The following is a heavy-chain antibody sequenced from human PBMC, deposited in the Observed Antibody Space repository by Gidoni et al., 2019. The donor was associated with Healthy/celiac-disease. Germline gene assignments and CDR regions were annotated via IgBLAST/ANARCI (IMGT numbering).Heavy chain of an antibody. CDR2: INHSGST. V-gene: IGHV4-34*01. D-gene: IGHD4-17*01. CDR1: GGSFSGYY. CDR3: ARGLDTVTTQFDP. Sequence: QVQLQQCGAGLLKPSETLSLTCAVYGGSFSGYYWRWIRQPPGKGLEWIGEINHSGSTNYNPSLKSRVTISVDTSKNQFSLKLSSVTAADTAVYYCARGLDTVTTQFDPWGQGTLVTVSS. J-gene: IGHJ5*02.